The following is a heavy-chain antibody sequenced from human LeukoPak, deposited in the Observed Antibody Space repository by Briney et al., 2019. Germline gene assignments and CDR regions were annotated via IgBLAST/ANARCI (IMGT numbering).Heavy chain of an antibody. J-gene: IGHJ4*02. D-gene: IGHD3-22*01. V-gene: IGHV4-4*07. CDR1: AGSISSHY. Sequence: PSETLSLTCTVSAGSISSHYWSWIRQPAGKGLEWIGRIYTSGSTNYNPSLKSRVTMSVDTFKNQFSLKLSSLTAADTAVYYCARDVGAYYHSGGYFDYWGQGTLVTVSS. CDR3: ARDVGAYYHSGGYFDY. CDR2: IYTSGST.